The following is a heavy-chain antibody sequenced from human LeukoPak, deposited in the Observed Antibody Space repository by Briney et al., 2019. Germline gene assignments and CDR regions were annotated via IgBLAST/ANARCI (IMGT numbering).Heavy chain of an antibody. Sequence: SETLSLTCAVYGGSFSGYYWSWIRQPPGKGLEWIGEINHSGSTNYNPSLKSRVTISVDTSKNQFSLKLSSVTAADTAVYYCARDRRYYYGMDVWGQGTTVTVS. J-gene: IGHJ6*02. CDR3: ARDRRYYYGMDV. CDR2: INHSGST. V-gene: IGHV4-34*01. CDR1: GGSFSGYY.